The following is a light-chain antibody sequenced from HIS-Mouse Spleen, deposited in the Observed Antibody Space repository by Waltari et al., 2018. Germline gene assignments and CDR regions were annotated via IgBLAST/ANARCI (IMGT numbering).Light chain of an antibody. CDR2: RNN. Sequence: QSVLTQPPSASGTPGQRVTIPCSGSRSNIRRNYVHLYQQAPGTAPNLPIIRNNQRPSGVPDRFSVSKSGTSASLAISGLRSEDEADYYCAAWDDSLSGYVFGTGTKVTVL. CDR1: RSNIRRNY. CDR3: AAWDDSLSGYV. V-gene: IGLV1-47*01. J-gene: IGLJ1*01.